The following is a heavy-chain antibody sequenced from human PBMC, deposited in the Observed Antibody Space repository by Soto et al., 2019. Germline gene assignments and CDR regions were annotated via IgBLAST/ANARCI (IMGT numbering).Heavy chain of an antibody. CDR2: IGAYNDDT. J-gene: IGHJ5*02. CDR1: GYTFSTYG. Sequence: QVQLVQSGAEVKKPGASVKVSCKAFGYTFSTYGFSWVRQAPGQGLEWMGWIGAYNDDTNYAQNFQGRVTMTTDTSTTTSYMELRNLRSDDTAVYFCARDWRGAEGFDPWGQGTLVTVSS. V-gene: IGHV1-18*01. D-gene: IGHD3-3*01. CDR3: ARDWRGAEGFDP.